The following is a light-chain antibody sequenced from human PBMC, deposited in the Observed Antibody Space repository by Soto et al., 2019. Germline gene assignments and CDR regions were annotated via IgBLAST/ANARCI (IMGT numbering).Light chain of an antibody. J-gene: IGKJ5*01. CDR1: QSVSSSY. V-gene: IGKV3-20*01. Sequence: EIVLTQSPGTLSLSPGERATLSCRASQSVSSSYLAWYQQKPGQAPRLLIYDASSRATGIPDRFSGSESGTDFTLAISSLEPEDFAVYYCQQYGSAPITFGQGTRLEIK. CDR2: DAS. CDR3: QQYGSAPIT.